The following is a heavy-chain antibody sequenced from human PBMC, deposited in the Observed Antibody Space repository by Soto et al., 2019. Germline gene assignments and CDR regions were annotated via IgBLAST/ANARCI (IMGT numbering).Heavy chain of an antibody. CDR3: ARGHRAMEYYYYYGMDV. Sequence: SETLSLTCSVSGGYISSSFWSWIRQPPGKELGWIGYISYSGSTTYNPSLKSRITLSVDTSKNQFSLRVASVTAADTAVYYCARGHRAMEYYYYYGMDVWGQGTTVTVSS. CDR1: GGYISSSF. J-gene: IGHJ6*02. V-gene: IGHV4-59*01. D-gene: IGHD5-18*01. CDR2: ISYSGST.